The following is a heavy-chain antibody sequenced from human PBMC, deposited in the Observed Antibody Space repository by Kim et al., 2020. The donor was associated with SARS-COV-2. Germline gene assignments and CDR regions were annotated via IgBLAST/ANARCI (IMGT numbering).Heavy chain of an antibody. CDR1: GGSISDGNYY. J-gene: IGHJ4*02. CDR3: ARGSVHIDS. CDR2: IYYSGYT. V-gene: IGHV4-61*01. Sequence: SETLSLTCTVSGGSISDGNYYWSWLRQPPGKGLEWIGHIYYSGYTKYRSSLRGRVSISLASSKTQFSVRLHSVTASDTAVYYCARGSVHIDSWGQGTLVSVSS.